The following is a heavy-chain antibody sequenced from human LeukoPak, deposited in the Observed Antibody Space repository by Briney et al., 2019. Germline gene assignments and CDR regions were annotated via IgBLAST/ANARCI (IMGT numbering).Heavy chain of an antibody. CDR3: ASSYSSSSSPPHY. CDR1: GYTFTGYY. Sequence: ASVKVSCKASGYTFTGYYMHWVRQAPGQGLEWMGWINPNSGGTNYAQKFQGRVTMTRDTSISTAYMELSRLRSGDTAVYYCASSYSSSSSPPHYWGQGTLVTVSS. CDR2: INPNSGGT. D-gene: IGHD6-6*01. V-gene: IGHV1-2*02. J-gene: IGHJ4*02.